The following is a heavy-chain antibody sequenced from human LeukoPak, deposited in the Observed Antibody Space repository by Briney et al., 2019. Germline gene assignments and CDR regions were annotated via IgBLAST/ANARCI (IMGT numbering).Heavy chain of an antibody. CDR2: IYHSGST. Sequence: SQTLSLTCAVSGGSISSGGYSWSWIRQPPGKGLEWIGYIYHSGSTYYNPSLKSRVTISVDRSKNQFSLKLSSVTAADTAVYYCASTERWLPGYWGQGTLVTVSS. CDR3: ASTERWLPGY. D-gene: IGHD5-24*01. V-gene: IGHV4-30-2*01. CDR1: GGSISSGGYS. J-gene: IGHJ4*02.